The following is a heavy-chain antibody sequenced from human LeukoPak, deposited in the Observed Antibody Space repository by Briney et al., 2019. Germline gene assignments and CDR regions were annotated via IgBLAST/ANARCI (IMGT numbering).Heavy chain of an antibody. CDR1: GGSISSYY. CDR3: AREVDYYGSGSDNYYYYYMDV. J-gene: IGHJ6*03. CDR2: IYYSGST. Sequence: PSETLSLTCTVSGGSISSYYWSWIRQPPGKGLEWIGYIYYSGSTNYNPSLKSRVTISVDTSKNQFSLKLSSVTAADTAVYYCAREVDYYGSGSDNYYYYYMDVWGKGTTVTVSS. V-gene: IGHV4-59*01. D-gene: IGHD3-10*01.